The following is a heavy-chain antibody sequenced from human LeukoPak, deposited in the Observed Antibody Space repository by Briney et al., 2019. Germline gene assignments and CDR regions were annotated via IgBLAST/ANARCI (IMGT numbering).Heavy chain of an antibody. CDR1: GFTFSSYA. Sequence: GGSLRLSCAASGFTFSSYAMSWVRQAPGKGLEWVSAISGSGGSTYYAGSVKGRFTISRDNSKYRLYLQMSSLRAEDTAMYYRVAYCSVTSCQTSDYWGQGTLVTVSS. CDR2: ISGSGGST. J-gene: IGHJ4*02. V-gene: IGHV3-23*01. D-gene: IGHD2-2*01. CDR3: VAYCSVTSCQTSDY.